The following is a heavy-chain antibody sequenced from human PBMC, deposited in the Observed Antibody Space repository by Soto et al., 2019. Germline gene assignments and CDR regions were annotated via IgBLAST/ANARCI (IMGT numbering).Heavy chain of an antibody. D-gene: IGHD3-22*01. CDR2: IWYDGSNK. V-gene: IGHV3-33*01. CDR3: ARGSHTMIEDGMDV. Sequence: QVQLVESGGGVVQPGRSLRLSCAASGFTFSSYGMHWVRQAPGKGLEWVAVIWYDGSNKYYADSVKGRFTISRDNSKNTLYLQMNSLRAEDTAVYYFARGSHTMIEDGMDVWGQGTTVTVSS. CDR1: GFTFSSYG. J-gene: IGHJ6*02.